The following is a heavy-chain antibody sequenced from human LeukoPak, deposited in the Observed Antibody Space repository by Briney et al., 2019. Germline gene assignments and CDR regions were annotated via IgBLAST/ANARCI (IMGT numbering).Heavy chain of an antibody. Sequence: SETLSLTCAVYGGSFSGYYWSWLRQPPGKVLEWIGEINHSGSTNYNPSLKSRVTISVDTSNNQFSLKLSSVTAADTAVYYCARDPSGDTAMVPKYWGQGTLVTVSS. V-gene: IGHV4-34*01. CDR1: GGSFSGYY. D-gene: IGHD5-18*01. CDR2: INHSGST. CDR3: ARDPSGDTAMVPKY. J-gene: IGHJ4*02.